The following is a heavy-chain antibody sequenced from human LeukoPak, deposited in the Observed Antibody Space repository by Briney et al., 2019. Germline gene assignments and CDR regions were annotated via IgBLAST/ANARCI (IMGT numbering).Heavy chain of an antibody. Sequence: SETLSLTCTVSGGSISSDSYYWNWIRQPAGKGLEWIGRIYTSGSTNYNPSLKSRVTISVDTSKNQFSLKLSSVTAADTAVYYCASSNPEAIVVVPAARYYYMDVWGKGTTVTVSS. V-gene: IGHV4-61*02. J-gene: IGHJ6*03. CDR1: GGSISSDSYY. CDR2: IYTSGST. CDR3: ASSNPEAIVVVPAARYYYMDV. D-gene: IGHD2-2*01.